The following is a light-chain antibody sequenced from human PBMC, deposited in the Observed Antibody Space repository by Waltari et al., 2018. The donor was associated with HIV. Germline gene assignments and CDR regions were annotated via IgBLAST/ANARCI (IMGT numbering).Light chain of an antibody. CDR2: WAS. Sequence: DIAMTQTLDTLTVYLGERATINCKCSQNILHISHNKNDLGWYKQKQGQPPKLLIYWASTQECGVPDRFRGSGSETNITLTISSLQAEDVTIYYCQQYSSMPLTVGQVTKVEI. J-gene: IGKJ4*01. V-gene: IGKV4-1*01. CDR3: QQYSSMPLT. CDR1: QNILHISHNKND.